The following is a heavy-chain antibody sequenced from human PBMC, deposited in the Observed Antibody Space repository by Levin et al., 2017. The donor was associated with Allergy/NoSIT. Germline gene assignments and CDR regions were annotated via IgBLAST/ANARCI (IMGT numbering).Heavy chain of an antibody. CDR3: ARGLYNWNYGSWFDP. V-gene: IGHV1-2*02. Sequence: GASVKVSCKASGYTFTGYYIHWVRQAPGQGPEWMGWINPHSGGTNYAQKFQDRVSMTRDTSISTAYMELSRLTSDDTAVYYCARGLYNWNYGSWFDPWGQGALVTVSS. CDR1: GYTFTGYY. J-gene: IGHJ5*02. D-gene: IGHD1-1*01. CDR2: INPHSGGT.